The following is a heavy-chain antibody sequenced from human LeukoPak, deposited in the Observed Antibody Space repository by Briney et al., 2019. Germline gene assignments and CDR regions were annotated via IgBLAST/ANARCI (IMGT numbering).Heavy chain of an antibody. J-gene: IGHJ4*02. D-gene: IGHD6-19*01. CDR2: IWYDGGKK. V-gene: IGHV3-33*01. CDR3: ATAVAGFFNR. Sequence: GGSLRLSCAASGFSFNTYGMHWVRQAPGKGLEWVAVIWYDGGKKYYADSVKGRFTISRDNSKNTLYLQMNSLRDEDTAVYYCATAVAGFFNRWGQGTLVTVSS. CDR1: GFSFNTYG.